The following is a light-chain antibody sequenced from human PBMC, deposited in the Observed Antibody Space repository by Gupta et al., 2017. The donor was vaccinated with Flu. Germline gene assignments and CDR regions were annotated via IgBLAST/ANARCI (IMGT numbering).Light chain of an antibody. CDR2: QDN. CDR3: QVWDGNTGV. V-gene: IGLV3-1*01. CDR1: RWGDKY. Sequence: SYDLTHPSSVSVSPGQTASITCSGDRWGDKYACWYQQRPGHSPVLVIYQDNRRPSGIPERFSGSASGNTATLTISGTQAVDDADYYCQVWDGNTGVFGGGTKLTVL. J-gene: IGLJ3*02.